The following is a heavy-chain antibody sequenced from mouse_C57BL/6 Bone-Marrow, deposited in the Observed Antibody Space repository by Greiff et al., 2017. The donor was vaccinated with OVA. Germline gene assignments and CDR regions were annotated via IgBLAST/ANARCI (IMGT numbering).Heavy chain of an antibody. CDR1: GYTFTDYE. V-gene: IGHV1-15*01. Sequence: VQLVESGAELVRPGASVTLSCKASGYTFTDYEMHWVKQTPVHGLEWIGAIDPETGGTAYNQKFKGKAILTADKSSSTAYMELRSLTSEDSAVYYCTRIYYYGSYWGQGTLVTVSA. J-gene: IGHJ3*01. D-gene: IGHD1-1*01. CDR3: TRIYYYGSY. CDR2: IDPETGGT.